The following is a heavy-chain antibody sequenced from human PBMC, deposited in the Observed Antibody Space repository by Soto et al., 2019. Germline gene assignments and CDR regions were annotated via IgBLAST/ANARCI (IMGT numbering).Heavy chain of an antibody. CDR1: GGSISSGGTGSY. Sequence: QVQLQESGPGLVKPSQTLSLTCTVSGGSISSGGTGSYWTWIRQLPGKGLEWIGYIYYTGNTYYNPSLKGRPTISIDTSENQFSLTLTSVTAADTAVYFCASGHDAYKVRYWGQGTLVTVSS. CDR3: ASGHDAYKVRY. V-gene: IGHV4-31*03. D-gene: IGHD1-1*01. CDR2: IYYTGNT. J-gene: IGHJ4*02.